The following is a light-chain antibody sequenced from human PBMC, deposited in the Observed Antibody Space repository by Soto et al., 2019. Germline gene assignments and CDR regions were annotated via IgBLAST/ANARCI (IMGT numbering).Light chain of an antibody. Sequence: EVVLTQSPGTLSLSPGERATLSCRASQSVSSSYLAWYQQKPGQAPRLLIYCASSRATGIPDRFSGSGSGTDFTLTISRLEPEDFAMYYCQQYGSSRTFGQGTKVEIK. CDR3: QQYGSSRT. J-gene: IGKJ1*01. V-gene: IGKV3-20*01. CDR2: CAS. CDR1: QSVSSSY.